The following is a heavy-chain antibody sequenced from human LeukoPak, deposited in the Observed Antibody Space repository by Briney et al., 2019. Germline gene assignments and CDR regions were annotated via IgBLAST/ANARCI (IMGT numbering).Heavy chain of an antibody. D-gene: IGHD2-2*01. J-gene: IGHJ6*02. Sequence: GGSLRLSCAASGFTFSSYAMHWVRQAPGKGLEWVAVISYDGSNKYYADSVKGRFTISRDNSKNTLYLQMNSLRAEDTAVYYCALGGCSSTSCYPGYYYYAMDVWGQGTTVTVSS. CDR1: GFTFSSYA. V-gene: IGHV3-30-3*01. CDR3: ALGGCSSTSCYPGYYYYAMDV. CDR2: ISYDGSNK.